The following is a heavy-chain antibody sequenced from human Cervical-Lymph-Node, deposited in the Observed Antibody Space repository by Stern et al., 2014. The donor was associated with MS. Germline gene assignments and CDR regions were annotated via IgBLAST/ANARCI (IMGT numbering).Heavy chain of an antibody. V-gene: IGHV3-72*01. CDR3: VRDRDAAGDY. D-gene: IGHD2-15*01. CDR2: IIEKAVADAA. CDR1: GFTFSDHY. Sequence: EVQLVESGGGLVQPGGSLRLSCAASGFTFSDHYMDWVRQAPGKGLEWVGRIIEKAVADAADYAASVRGRFTISREDSKNSLYLQMNSLKTEDTAVYYCVRDRDAAGDYWGQGTLVTVSS. J-gene: IGHJ4*02.